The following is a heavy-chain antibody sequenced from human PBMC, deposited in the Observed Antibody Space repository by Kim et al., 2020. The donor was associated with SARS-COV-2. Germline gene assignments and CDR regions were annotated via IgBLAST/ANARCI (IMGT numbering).Heavy chain of an antibody. Sequence: ASVKVSCKASGYTFTRYDINWVRQATGQGLEWMGWMNPNSGNTGYAQKFQGRVTMTRNTSIRTAYMELSSLRSEDTAVYYCARRRTAPFEITLFGVVRRSSFYMDVWGTGTTVTVSS. CDR1: GYTFTRYD. D-gene: IGHD3-3*01. V-gene: IGHV1-8*01. CDR2: MNPNSGNT. J-gene: IGHJ6*03. CDR3: ARRRTAPFEITLFGVVRRSSFYMDV.